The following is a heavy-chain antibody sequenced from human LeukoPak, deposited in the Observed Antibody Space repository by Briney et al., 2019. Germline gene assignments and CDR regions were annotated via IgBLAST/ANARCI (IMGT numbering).Heavy chain of an antibody. Sequence: GGSLRLSCAASGFTFSDYYMTWIRQAPGKGLEWVSYISSSGSTIYYADSVKGRFTISRDNAKNSLYLQMNSLRAEDTAVYYCARDGRVGTTADAFDIWGQGTTVTVSS. CDR1: GFTFSDYY. CDR3: ARDGRVGTTADAFDI. D-gene: IGHD1-7*01. J-gene: IGHJ3*02. CDR2: ISSSGSTI. V-gene: IGHV3-11*01.